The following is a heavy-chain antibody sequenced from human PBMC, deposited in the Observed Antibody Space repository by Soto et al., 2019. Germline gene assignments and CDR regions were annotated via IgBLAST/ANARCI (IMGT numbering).Heavy chain of an antibody. Sequence: TLSLTCTVSGGAISSGGYYWSWIRQHPGKGLEWIGYIYYSGSTYYNPSLNSRATISVDTSKNQFSLKLSSVTAADTAVYYCARNLNAHYYGSGGRQAGYYYGMDVWGQGTSVPAP. J-gene: IGHJ6*02. V-gene: IGHV4-31*03. CDR1: GGAISSGGYY. CDR3: ARNLNAHYYGSGGRQAGYYYGMDV. D-gene: IGHD3-10*01. CDR2: IYYSGST.